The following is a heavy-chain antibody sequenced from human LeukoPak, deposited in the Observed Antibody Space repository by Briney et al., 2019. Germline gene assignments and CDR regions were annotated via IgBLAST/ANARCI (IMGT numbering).Heavy chain of an antibody. Sequence: GGSLRLSCAASGFTFDTYAMTGVRQAPGKGLEWVSSISSGGTYIYYAESLRGRSTISRDNTKNFLYLQLSTLRVEDTAVYYCARDRPTGRSRGVVVQWGQGTLVTVSS. CDR1: GFTFDTYA. CDR3: ARDRPTGRSRGVVVQ. V-gene: IGHV3-21*01. J-gene: IGHJ4*02. D-gene: IGHD2-15*01. CDR2: ISSGGTYI.